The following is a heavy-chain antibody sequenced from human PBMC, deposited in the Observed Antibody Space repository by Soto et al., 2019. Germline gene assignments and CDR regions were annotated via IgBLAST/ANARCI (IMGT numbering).Heavy chain of an antibody. CDR2: IIPIFGTA. CDR3: ARAECVTSGSFDP. Sequence: SVKVSCKASGGTFSSYAISWVRQAPGQGLEWMGGIIPIFGTANYAQKFQGRVTITADESTSTAYMELSSLRSEDTAVYYCARAECVTSGSFDPWRQGTLVTVSS. J-gene: IGHJ5*02. D-gene: IGHD3-3*01. V-gene: IGHV1-69*13. CDR1: GGTFSSYA.